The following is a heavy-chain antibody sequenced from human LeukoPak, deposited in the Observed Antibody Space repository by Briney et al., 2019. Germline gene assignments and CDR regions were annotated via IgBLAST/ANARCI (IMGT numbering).Heavy chain of an antibody. CDR3: AKDNAGSSNWFYFDY. V-gene: IGHV3-23*01. J-gene: IGHJ4*02. Sequence: QSGGSLRLSCAASGFTFSSYAMSWVRQAPGKGLEWVSGISKSGDNTYYADSVKGRFTISRDNSKNTLYVQMNSLRAEDTAIYYCAKDNAGSSNWFYFDYWGQGTLVIVSS. CDR2: ISKSGDNT. D-gene: IGHD6-13*01. CDR1: GFTFSSYA.